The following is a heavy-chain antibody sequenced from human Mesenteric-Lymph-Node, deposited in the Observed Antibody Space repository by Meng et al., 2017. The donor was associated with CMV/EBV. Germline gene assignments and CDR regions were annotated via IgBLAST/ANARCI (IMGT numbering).Heavy chain of an antibody. V-gene: IGHV3-21*01. Sequence: GESLKISCAASGFTVSITHMNWVRQAPGKGLEWVSSISSSSYSIYYTDSVKGRFTISRDNAKNSLYLQMDSLRAEDTAVYYCARDYYDSSGYYDYWGQGTLVTVSS. J-gene: IGHJ4*02. D-gene: IGHD3-22*01. CDR2: ISSSSYSI. CDR1: GFTVSITH. CDR3: ARDYYDSSGYYDY.